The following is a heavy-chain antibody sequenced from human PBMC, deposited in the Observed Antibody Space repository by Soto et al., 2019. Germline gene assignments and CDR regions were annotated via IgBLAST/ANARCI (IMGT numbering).Heavy chain of an antibody. D-gene: IGHD3-9*01. V-gene: IGHV4-59*01. Sequence: SETLSLTCTVSGGSISSYYWSWIRQPPGKGLEWIGYIYYSGSTNYNPSLKSRVTISVDTSKNQFSLKLSSVTAADTAVYYCARYTADDMGAYDIYIHARGNAPTVSV. CDR3: ARYTADDMGAYDIYIHA. CDR1: GGSISSYY. J-gene: IGHJ6*03. CDR2: IYYSGST.